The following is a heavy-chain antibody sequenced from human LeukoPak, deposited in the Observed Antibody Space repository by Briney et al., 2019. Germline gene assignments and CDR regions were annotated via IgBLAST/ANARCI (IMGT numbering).Heavy chain of an antibody. D-gene: IGHD3-3*01. CDR2: ILHSGST. Sequence: PSETLSLTCTVSGVSINSDIYYWSWMPQPPGKGLEWIGYILHSGSTYHTPPLKSRVTILVDTSKNQFSLNLRSVAAADTAVYFCARTRDFWSAYFDYWGQGILVTVSS. CDR1: GVSINSDIYY. V-gene: IGHV4-30-2*01. CDR3: ARTRDFWSAYFDY. J-gene: IGHJ4*02.